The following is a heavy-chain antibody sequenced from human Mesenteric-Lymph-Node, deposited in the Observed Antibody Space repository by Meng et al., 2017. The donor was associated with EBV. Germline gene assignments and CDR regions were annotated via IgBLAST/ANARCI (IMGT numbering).Heavy chain of an antibody. D-gene: IGHD3-10*01. CDR1: VCIVSSHG. CDR3: ANTPRSYGSGNYSPDY. CDR2: ISNDGSNK. V-gene: IGHV3-30*18. Sequence: VCIVSSHGMAGGHQGPGKGIEWVAVISNDGSNKYGAESVEGRFTISRENSKNPLYLQMNSLRAEATAVYYCANTPRSYGSGNYSPDYWGQGTLVTVSS. J-gene: IGHJ4*02.